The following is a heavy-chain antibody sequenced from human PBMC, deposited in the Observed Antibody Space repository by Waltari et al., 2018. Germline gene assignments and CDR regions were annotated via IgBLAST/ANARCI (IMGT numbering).Heavy chain of an antibody. J-gene: IGHJ3*02. V-gene: IGHV1-24*01. CDR1: GYTLTELS. CDR3: ASGKTIVQFDM. D-gene: IGHD1-1*01. CDR2: FDPEDGET. Sequence: QVQLVQSGAEVKKPGASVKVSCKVSGYTLTELSMHWVRQAPGKGLEWMGGFDPEDGETIYAQKFQGRVTMTRDTSISTAYMELTRLRSDDTAVYYCASGKTIVQFDMWGQGTMVTVSS.